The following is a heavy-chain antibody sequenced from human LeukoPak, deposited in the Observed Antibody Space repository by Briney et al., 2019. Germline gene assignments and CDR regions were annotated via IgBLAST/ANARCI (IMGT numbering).Heavy chain of an antibody. D-gene: IGHD3-9*01. CDR1: GFTFDDYA. CDR3: AKASIYDILTGYYVY. CDR2: ISWNSGSI. Sequence: PGGSLRLSCAASGFTFDDYATHWVRQAPGKGLEWVSGISWNSGSIGYADSVKGRFTISRDNAKNSLYLQMNSLRAEDTALYYCAKASIYDILTGYYVYWGQGTLVTVSS. J-gene: IGHJ4*02. V-gene: IGHV3-9*01.